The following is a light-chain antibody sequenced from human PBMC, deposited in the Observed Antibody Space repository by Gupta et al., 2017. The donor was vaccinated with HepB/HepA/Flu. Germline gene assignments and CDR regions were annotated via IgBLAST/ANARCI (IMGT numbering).Light chain of an antibody. CDR2: KNN. J-gene: IGLJ2*01. CDR3: SAWDSSRSAQV. V-gene: IGLV10-54*04. CDR1: SNNVGNQG. Sequence: QAGLTQPPSVSKGLRQTATLTCTGNSNNVGNQGAAWLQQHQGHPPKLLSYKNNNRPSGISERFSASRSGNTASLTITGLQPEHEADYYCSAWDSSRSAQVFGGGTKVTVL.